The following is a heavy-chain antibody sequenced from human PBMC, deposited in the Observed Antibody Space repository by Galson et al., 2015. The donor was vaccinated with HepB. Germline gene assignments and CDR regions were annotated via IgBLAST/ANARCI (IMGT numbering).Heavy chain of an antibody. D-gene: IGHD3-16*01. Sequence: SLRLSCAASGFTFSSYAMSWVRQAPGKGLEWISTVSGSGGSTYYADSAKGRFTISRDTSKNTLYLQMNSLRAEDTAVYYCARLLRLKYFDYWGQGTLVTVSS. J-gene: IGHJ4*02. CDR2: VSGSGGST. CDR1: GFTFSSYA. V-gene: IGHV3-23*01. CDR3: ARLLRLKYFDY.